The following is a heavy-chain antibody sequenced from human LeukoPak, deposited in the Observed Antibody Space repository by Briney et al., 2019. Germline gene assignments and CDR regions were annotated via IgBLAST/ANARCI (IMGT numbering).Heavy chain of an antibody. CDR1: GGSISSAGYY. D-gene: IGHD4-11*01. CDR2: IYYSGRT. J-gene: IGHJ4*02. CDR3: ARYTAQYYFDY. V-gene: IGHV4-31*03. Sequence: SETLSLTCIVSGGSISSAGYYWNWIRQHPGKGLEWIGYIYYSGRTFYNPSLKSRVTISIDTSTNQFSLQLSSVTAADTAVYYCARYTAQYYFDYWGQGTLVTVSS.